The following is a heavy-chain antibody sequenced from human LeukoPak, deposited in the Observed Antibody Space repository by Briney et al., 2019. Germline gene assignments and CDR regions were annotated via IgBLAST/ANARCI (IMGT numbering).Heavy chain of an antibody. J-gene: IGHJ5*02. V-gene: IGHV4-39*07. CDR1: GGSISSSSYY. CDR3: ARVGYYDSSGYYQYNWFDP. CDR2: IYYSGST. D-gene: IGHD3-22*01. Sequence: SETLSLTCTVSGGSISSSSYYWGWIRQPPGKGLEWIGSIYYSGSTYYNPSLKSRVTISVDTSKNQFSLKLSSVTAADTAVYYCARVGYYDSSGYYQYNWFDPWGQGTLVTVSS.